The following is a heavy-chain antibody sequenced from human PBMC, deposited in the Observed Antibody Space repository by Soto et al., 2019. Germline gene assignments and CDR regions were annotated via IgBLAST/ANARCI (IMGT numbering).Heavy chain of an antibody. CDR2: IYHSGST. CDR3: ARESQYYDILTGPEYYFDY. Sequence: SETLSLTCAVSGGSISSSNWWSWVRQPPGKGLEWIGEIYHSGSTNYNPSLKSRVTISVDKSKNQFSLKLSSVTAADTAVYYCARESQYYDILTGPEYYFDYWGQGTLVTVSS. V-gene: IGHV4-4*02. D-gene: IGHD3-9*01. J-gene: IGHJ4*02. CDR1: GGSISSSNW.